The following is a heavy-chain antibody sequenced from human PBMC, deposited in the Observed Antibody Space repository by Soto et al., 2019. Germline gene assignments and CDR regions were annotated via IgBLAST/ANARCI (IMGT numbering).Heavy chain of an antibody. CDR1: GFIFTDWF. V-gene: IGHV1-46*01. CDR3: AKEGAIPGEVDA. Sequence: HLAQSGPEVKRPGASVKISCKASGFIFTDWFMHWVRQAPGQGPEWMGIINTSGGSSIYSQKFQDRATMTRDTSTSTLYVELSSLTSADTAVYYCAKEGAIPGEVDAWGQGTLVTVSS. CDR2: INTSGGSS. D-gene: IGHD2-21*01. J-gene: IGHJ1*01.